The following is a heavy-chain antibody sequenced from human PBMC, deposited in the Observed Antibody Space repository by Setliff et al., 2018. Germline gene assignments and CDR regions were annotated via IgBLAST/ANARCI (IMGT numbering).Heavy chain of an antibody. J-gene: IGHJ3*01. CDR3: ARDLPTEYETIRDTFYV. Sequence: ASVKVSCKASGYTFSTYGISWMRQAPGQGLEWMGWINTKTATPSYAQGFTGRCVFSLDTSASTAHLQIDSLTSEDTAVYYCARDLPTEYETIRDTFYVWGQGTKVTVS. CDR2: INTKTATP. D-gene: IGHD2-21*01. CDR1: GYTFSTYG. V-gene: IGHV7-4-1*01.